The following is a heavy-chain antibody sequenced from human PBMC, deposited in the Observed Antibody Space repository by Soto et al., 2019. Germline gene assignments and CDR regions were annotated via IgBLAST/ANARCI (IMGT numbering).Heavy chain of an antibody. Sequence: SETLSLTCTVSRGSITGSYWDWVRQPAGKGLEWIGHVYTTGSTNYKPSLKSRVTMSVDTSKNQIYLRLSSVTAADTAVYYCARETLANAMDVWGQGITVTVYS. V-gene: IGHV4-4*07. CDR2: VYTTGST. CDR3: ARETLANAMDV. CDR1: RGSITGSY. J-gene: IGHJ6*02.